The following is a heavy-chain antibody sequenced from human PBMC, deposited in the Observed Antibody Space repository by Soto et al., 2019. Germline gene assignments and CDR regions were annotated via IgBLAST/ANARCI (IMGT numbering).Heavy chain of an antibody. CDR3: ATYDVGTIIQDY. D-gene: IGHD2-21*02. Sequence: SETLSLTCAISGGSSSSHSKSWVRQPPGKGLEWIGEIHHDGSTNYNPSIKSRVTISGDTSKNHFSLELSSVTAADTAVYYCATYDVGTIIQDYWGQGTLVTVSS. V-gene: IGHV4-34*01. J-gene: IGHJ4*02. CDR2: IHHDGST. CDR1: GGSSSSHS.